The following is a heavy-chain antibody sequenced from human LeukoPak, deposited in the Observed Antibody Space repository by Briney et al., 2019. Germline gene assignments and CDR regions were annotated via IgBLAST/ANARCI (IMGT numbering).Heavy chain of an antibody. CDR3: ARDHTLDTAMGDY. J-gene: IGHJ4*02. V-gene: IGHV1-2*06. Sequence: ASVKVSCKASGYTFTGYYMHWVRQAPGQGLEWMGRINPNSGGTNYAQKFQGRVTMTRDTSISTAYMELSRLRFDDTAVYYCARDHTLDTAMGDYWGQGTLVTVSS. CDR2: INPNSGGT. D-gene: IGHD5-18*01. CDR1: GYTFTGYY.